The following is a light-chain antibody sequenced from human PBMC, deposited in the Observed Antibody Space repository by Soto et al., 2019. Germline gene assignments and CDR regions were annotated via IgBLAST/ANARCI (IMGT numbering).Light chain of an antibody. CDR3: SSYTTSSTVV. CDR2: DVS. Sequence: QSVLTQPASVSGSPGQSITISCTGTRSDVGSYNYVAWYQQHPGKAPKLMIYDVSNRSSGISNRFSGSKSGNTASLTIAGLQAEYEADYYCSSYTTSSTVVFGTGTKLTVL. J-gene: IGLJ1*01. CDR1: RSDVGSYNY. V-gene: IGLV2-14*03.